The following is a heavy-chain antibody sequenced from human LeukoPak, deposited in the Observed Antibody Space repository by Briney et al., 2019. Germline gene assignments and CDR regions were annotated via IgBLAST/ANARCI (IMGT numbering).Heavy chain of an antibody. CDR2: ISWNSGSI. Sequence: TGGSLRLSCAASGFTFDDYAMHWVRQAPGKGLEWVSGISWNSGSIGYADSVKGRFTISRDNAKNSLYLQMNSLRAEDTAVYYCAREKQQWLPPGYAFDIWGQGTMVTVSS. D-gene: IGHD6-19*01. CDR3: AREKQQWLPPGYAFDI. J-gene: IGHJ3*02. V-gene: IGHV3-9*01. CDR1: GFTFDDYA.